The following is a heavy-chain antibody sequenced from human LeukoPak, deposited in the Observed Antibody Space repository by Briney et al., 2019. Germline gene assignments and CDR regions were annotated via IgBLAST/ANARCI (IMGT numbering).Heavy chain of an antibody. D-gene: IGHD4-17*01. Sequence: TLSLTCAVSGGSISGGGYSWSWIRQPPGKGLEWIGYIYHSGSTYYNPSLKSRVTISVDRSKNQFSLKLSSVTAADTAVYYCAREPTVTGAFDIWGQGTMVTVSS. V-gene: IGHV4-30-2*01. J-gene: IGHJ3*02. CDR1: GGSISGGGYS. CDR2: IYHSGST. CDR3: AREPTVTGAFDI.